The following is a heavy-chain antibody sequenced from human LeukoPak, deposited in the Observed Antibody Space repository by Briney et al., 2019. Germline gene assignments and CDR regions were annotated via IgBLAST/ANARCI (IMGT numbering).Heavy chain of an antibody. CDR2: INHSGST. CDR3: AGRTARYFDY. D-gene: IGHD2-21*02. CDR1: GGSISSSGYY. Sequence: SETLSLTCTVSGGSISSSGYYWSWIRQPPGKGLEWIGEINHSGSTNYNPSLKSRVTISVDTSKNQFSLKLSSVTAADTAVYYCAGRTARYFDYWGQGFLVTVSS. V-gene: IGHV4-39*07. J-gene: IGHJ4*02.